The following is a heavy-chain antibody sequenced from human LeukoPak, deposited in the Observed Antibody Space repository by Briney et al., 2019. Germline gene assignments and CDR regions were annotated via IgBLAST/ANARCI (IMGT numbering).Heavy chain of an antibody. CDR1: GGSFSGYY. J-gene: IGHJ5*02. CDR3: ARRYSSGWSGNWFDP. D-gene: IGHD6-13*01. CDR2: INHSGST. Sequence: KPSETLSLTCAVYGGSFSGYYWSWIRQPPGKGLEWIGEINHSGSTNYNPSLKSRVTISVDTSKNQFSLKLSSVTAADTAVYYCARRYSSGWSGNWFDPWGQGTLVTVSS. V-gene: IGHV4-34*01.